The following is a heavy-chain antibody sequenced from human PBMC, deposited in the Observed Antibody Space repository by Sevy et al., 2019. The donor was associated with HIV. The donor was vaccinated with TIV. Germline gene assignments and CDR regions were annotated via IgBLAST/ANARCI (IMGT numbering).Heavy chain of an antibody. CDR2: FDPEGEET. J-gene: IGHJ4*02. V-gene: IGHV1-24*01. D-gene: IGHD3-22*01. CDR3: ATTKDYYDSSGSPFDY. Sequence: ASVKVSCKVSGYTLSELSMHWVRLAPGKGLEWMGSFDPEGEETTYAQKFQGRVTMTEDTSTDTAYMELSSLRSEDTAVYYCATTKDYYDSSGSPFDYWGQGTLVTVSS. CDR1: GYTLSELS.